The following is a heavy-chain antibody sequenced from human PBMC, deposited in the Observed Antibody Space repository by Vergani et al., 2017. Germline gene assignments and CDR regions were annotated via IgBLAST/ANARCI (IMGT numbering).Heavy chain of an antibody. Sequence: QVQLQQWGAGLLKPSETLSLTCAVYGGSFSGYYWSWIRQPPGKGLEWIGEINHSGSTYYNPSLKSRVTISVDTSKNQFSLKLSSVTAADTAVYYCARGPVVKVGATPPDYWGQGTLVTVSS. D-gene: IGHD1-26*01. J-gene: IGHJ4*02. CDR1: GGSFSGYY. CDR3: ARGPVVKVGATPPDY. V-gene: IGHV4-34*01. CDR2: INHSGST.